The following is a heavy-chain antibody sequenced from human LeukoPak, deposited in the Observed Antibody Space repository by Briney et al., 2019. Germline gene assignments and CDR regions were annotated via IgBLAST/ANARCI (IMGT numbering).Heavy chain of an antibody. D-gene: IGHD1-26*01. V-gene: IGHV3-11*01. CDR2: ISSSGSTI. CDR3: ARREWELLLGLDY. CDR1: GFTFSDYY. J-gene: IGHJ4*02. Sequence: GGSLRLSCAASGFTFSDYYMSWIRQAPGKGLEWVSYISSSGSTICYADSVKGRFTISRDNAKNSLYLQMNSLRAEDTAVYYCARREWELLLGLDYWGQGTLVTVSS.